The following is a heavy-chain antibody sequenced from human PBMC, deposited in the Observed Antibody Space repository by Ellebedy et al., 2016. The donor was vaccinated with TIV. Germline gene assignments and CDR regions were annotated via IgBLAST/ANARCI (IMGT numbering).Heavy chain of an antibody. Sequence: SETLSLTXTVSGDSINSFGYYWGWIRQPPGKGLEWIGSIYYSRSTYYNPSLKSRVTISVEASKNQFSLQLSSVTAADTAVYYCARAHGPHEPEYIHYWGQGTLVTVSS. CDR3: ARAHGPHEPEYIHY. J-gene: IGHJ1*01. D-gene: IGHD4-17*01. CDR2: IYYSRST. CDR1: GDSINSFGYY. V-gene: IGHV4-39*01.